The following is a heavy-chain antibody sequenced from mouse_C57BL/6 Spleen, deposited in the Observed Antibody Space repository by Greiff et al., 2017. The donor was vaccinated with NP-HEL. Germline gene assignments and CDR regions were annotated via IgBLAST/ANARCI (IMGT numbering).Heavy chain of an antibody. D-gene: IGHD4-1*01. CDR1: GFTFSSYA. V-gene: IGHV5-4*01. Sequence: DVHLVESGGGLVKPGGSLKLSCAASGFTFSSYAMSWVRQTPEKRLEWVATISAGGSYTYYPDNVKGRFTISRDNAKNNLYLQMSHLKSEDTAMYYCARDRGLTGTGAYFDYWGQGTTLTVSS. CDR2: ISAGGSYT. J-gene: IGHJ2*01. CDR3: ARDRGLTGTGAYFDY.